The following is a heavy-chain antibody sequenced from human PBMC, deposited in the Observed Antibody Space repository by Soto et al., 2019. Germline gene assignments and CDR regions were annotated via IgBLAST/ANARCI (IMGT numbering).Heavy chain of an antibody. D-gene: IGHD1-26*01. J-gene: IGHJ4*02. CDR1: GGSFSGYGGPFSSYY. V-gene: IGHV4-39*01. CDR3: ARRPIVGANAVFDY. CDR2: IYYSGST. Sequence: SETLSLTCAVHGGSFSGYGGPFSSYYWGWIRQPPGKGLAWIGSIYYSGSTYYNPSLKRRDTISVDTSKNQFSLKLSSVTAADTAVYYCARRPIVGANAVFDYWGQGTLVTVSS.